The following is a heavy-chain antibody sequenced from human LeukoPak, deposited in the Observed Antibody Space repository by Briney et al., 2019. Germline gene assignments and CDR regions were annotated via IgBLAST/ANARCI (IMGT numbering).Heavy chain of an antibody. D-gene: IGHD6-13*01. CDR1: GFTFSNAW. Sequence: PGGSLRLSCAASGFTFSNAWMSWVRQAPGKGLEWVSVIFSGGSTNYANSMKGRFTISRDNSKNTLYLQMNSLRGEDTAVYYCAAWRGSNWFDYWGQGTQVTVSS. J-gene: IGHJ4*02. CDR3: AAWRGSNWFDY. CDR2: IFSGGST. V-gene: IGHV3-53*01.